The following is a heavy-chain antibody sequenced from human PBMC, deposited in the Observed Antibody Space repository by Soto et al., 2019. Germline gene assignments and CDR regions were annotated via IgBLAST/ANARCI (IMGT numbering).Heavy chain of an antibody. D-gene: IGHD2-21*02. V-gene: IGHV1-69*01. J-gene: IGHJ5*01. CDR3: ARASPVICGGDPCYRLDSSFDS. CDR1: GATFSTTG. Sequence: QVHLVRSGAEVRKPGSSLRVSCKSSGATFSTTGISWVRQAPGQGLEWMGGIIPLFGTPKYARKFQGRVSITADESTNTVYMELNSLRPDDAAVYYCARASPVICGGDPCYRLDSSFDSWGQGSLVIVSS. CDR2: IIPLFGTP.